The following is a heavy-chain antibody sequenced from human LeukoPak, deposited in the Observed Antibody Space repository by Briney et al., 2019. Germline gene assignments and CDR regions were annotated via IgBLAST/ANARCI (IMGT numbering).Heavy chain of an antibody. J-gene: IGHJ3*02. CDR1: GYTFTSYG. CDR3: ARGITMIVVDPKAFDI. CDR2: ISAYNGNT. D-gene: IGHD3-22*01. Sequence: GSSVKVSCKASGYTFTSYGICWVRQAPGQGLEWVGWISAYNGNTNYAQKLQGRVTMTTDTSTSTAYMELRSLRSDDTAVYYCARGITMIVVDPKAFDIWGQGTMVTVSS. V-gene: IGHV1-18*01.